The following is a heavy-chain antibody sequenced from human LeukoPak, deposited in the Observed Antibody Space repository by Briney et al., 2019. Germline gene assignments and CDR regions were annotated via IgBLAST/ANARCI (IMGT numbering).Heavy chain of an antibody. CDR2: ISYDGSNK. V-gene: IGHV3-30*18. CDR3: AKDLLGPSGY. CDR1: GFTFSSYG. Sequence: PGGSLRLSCAASGFTFSSYGMHWVRQAPGKGLEWVAVISYDGSNKYYADSVKGRFTISRDNSKNTLYLQMNSLRAEDTAVYYCAKDLLGPSGYWGQGTLVTVSS. J-gene: IGHJ4*02.